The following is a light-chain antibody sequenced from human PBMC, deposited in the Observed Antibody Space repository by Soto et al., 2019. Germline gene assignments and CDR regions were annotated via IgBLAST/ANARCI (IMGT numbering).Light chain of an antibody. CDR2: EAS. Sequence: QSVLTQPASVSGSPGQSITISCTGTSSDVGSYNLVSWYQQHPGKAPNLIIYEASKRPSGVSNRFSGSKSGNTASLTISGLQAEDEADYYCCAYAGSSTVVFGGGTKLTVL. CDR3: CAYAGSSTVV. J-gene: IGLJ3*02. CDR1: SSDVGSYNL. V-gene: IGLV2-23*01.